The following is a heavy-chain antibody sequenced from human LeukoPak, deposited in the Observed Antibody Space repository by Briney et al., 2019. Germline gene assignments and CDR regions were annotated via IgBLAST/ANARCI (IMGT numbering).Heavy chain of an antibody. CDR1: GFTFSSYS. Sequence: GGSLRLSCAASGFTFSSYSMNWVRQAPGKGLEWVSYISSSSSTIYYADSVKGRFTISRDDAKNSLYLQMHSLRAEATDVYYCARVSIAAAPYYFDYWGQGTLVTVSS. CDR2: ISSSSSTI. V-gene: IGHV3-48*01. D-gene: IGHD6-13*01. CDR3: ARVSIAAAPYYFDY. J-gene: IGHJ4*02.